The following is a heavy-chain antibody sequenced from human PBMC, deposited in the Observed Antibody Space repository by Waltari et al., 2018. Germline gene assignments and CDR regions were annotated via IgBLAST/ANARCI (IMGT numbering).Heavy chain of an antibody. J-gene: IGHJ6*03. CDR1: GGSIRSYY. Sequence: QVQLQESGPGLVKPSGTLSLTCAVSGGSIRSYYWTWIRKPAGKGLEWIGRIYTSGSTNYNPSLKSRVTMSVDTSKTQFSLKLSSVTAADTAVYYCARSWLCSSTSCHADMDVWGKGTTVTISS. CDR2: IYTSGST. V-gene: IGHV4-4*07. D-gene: IGHD2-2*01. CDR3: ARSWLCSSTSCHADMDV.